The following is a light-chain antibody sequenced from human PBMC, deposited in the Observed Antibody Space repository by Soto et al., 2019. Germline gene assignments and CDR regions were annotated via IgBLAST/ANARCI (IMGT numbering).Light chain of an antibody. J-gene: IGKJ1*01. Sequence: TQFPGTLSASPGERVILSCGASQSVRGDLAWFQQKPGRSPRLLIYGTSTRASGVPDRFSGSGSGTDFTLTINSLQSEDFAVYFCQQCNNWPWTFGPGTKVDIK. V-gene: IGKV3-15*01. CDR1: QSVRGD. CDR2: GTS. CDR3: QQCNNWPWT.